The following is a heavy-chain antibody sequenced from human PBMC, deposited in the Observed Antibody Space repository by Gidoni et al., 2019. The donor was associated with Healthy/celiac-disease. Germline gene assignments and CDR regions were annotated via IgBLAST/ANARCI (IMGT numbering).Heavy chain of an antibody. CDR1: GFTFSSYE. CDR3: ARDPYGDGYFDY. Sequence: EVQLVAPGGGLVQPGGSLRLSCAASGFTFSSYEMNWVRQAPGKGLAWVSYISSSGSTIYYADSVKGRFTISRDNAKNSLYLQMNSLRAEDTAVYYCARDPYGDGYFDYWGQGTLVTVSS. D-gene: IGHD4-17*01. CDR2: ISSSGSTI. V-gene: IGHV3-48*03. J-gene: IGHJ4*02.